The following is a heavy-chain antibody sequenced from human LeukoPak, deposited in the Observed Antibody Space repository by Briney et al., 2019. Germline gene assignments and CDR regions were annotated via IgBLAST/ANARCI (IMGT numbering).Heavy chain of an antibody. CDR3: ASGSGSYQPVDY. V-gene: IGHV3-64*01. CDR2: ISSNGGST. CDR1: GFTFSSYA. Sequence: GGSLRLSCAASGFTFSSYAMHWVRQAPGKGLEYVSAISSNGGSTYYANSVKGRFTISRDNSKNTLYLQMGSLRAEDMAVYYCASGSGSYQPVDYWGQGTLVTVSS. D-gene: IGHD1-26*01. J-gene: IGHJ4*02.